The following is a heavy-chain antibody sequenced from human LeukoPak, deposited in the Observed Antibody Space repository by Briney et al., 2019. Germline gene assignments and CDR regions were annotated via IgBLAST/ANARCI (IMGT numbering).Heavy chain of an antibody. V-gene: IGHV4-34*01. CDR1: GGSFSGYY. CDR3: ARGSTWFDP. J-gene: IGHJ5*02. CDR2: INHSGST. Sequence: SETLSLTCAVYGGSFSGYYWSWIRQPPGKGLEWIGEINHSGSTNYNPSLKSRVTISVDTSKNQFSLKLSSVTAADTAVYYCARGSTWFDPWGQGTLVAVSS.